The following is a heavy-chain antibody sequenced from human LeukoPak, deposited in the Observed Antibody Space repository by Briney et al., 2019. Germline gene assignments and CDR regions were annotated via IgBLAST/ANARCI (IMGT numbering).Heavy chain of an antibody. J-gene: IGHJ4*02. D-gene: IGHD5-18*01. CDR2: IIPILGIA. Sequence: ASVKVSCKASGGTFSSYAISWVRQAPGQGLEWMGRIIPILGIANYAQKFQGRVTITADKSTSTAYMELSSLRSEDTAVYHCARDRPGGYSYGYARSPYYFDYWGQGTLVTVSS. CDR1: GGTFSSYA. V-gene: IGHV1-69*04. CDR3: ARDRPGGYSYGYARSPYYFDY.